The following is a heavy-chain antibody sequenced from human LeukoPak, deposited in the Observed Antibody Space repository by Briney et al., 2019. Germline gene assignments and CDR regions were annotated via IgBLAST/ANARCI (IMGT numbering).Heavy chain of an antibody. J-gene: IGHJ4*02. CDR2: IYYSGST. V-gene: IGHV4-34*01. D-gene: IGHD3-22*01. CDR1: GGSFSGYY. CDR3: ARGLLLKRITMIVVVHPFDY. Sequence: SETLSLTCAVYGGSFSGYYWGWIRQPPGKGLEWIGSIYYSGSTYYNPSLKSRVTISVDTSKNQFSLKLSSVTAADTAVYYCARGLLLKRITMIVVVHPFDYWGQGTLVTVSS.